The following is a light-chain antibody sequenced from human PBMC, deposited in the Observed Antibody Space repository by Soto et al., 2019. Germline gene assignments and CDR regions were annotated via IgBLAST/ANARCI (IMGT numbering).Light chain of an antibody. CDR3: QSYVSSRSGSV. Sequence: QSVLTQPTSVSGAPGQRVTISCTGSSSNIGAGYDVHWYQQLPGTAPKLLIYGNSNRPSGVPDRFSGPNSGTSAPLAITGLQAEDVASYCRQSYVSSRSGSVFGGGTPLPV. CDR2: GNS. J-gene: IGLJ2*01. V-gene: IGLV1-40*01. CDR1: SSNIGAGYD.